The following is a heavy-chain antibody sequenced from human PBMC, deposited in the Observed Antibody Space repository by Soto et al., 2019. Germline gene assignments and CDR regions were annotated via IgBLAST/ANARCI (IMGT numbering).Heavy chain of an antibody. CDR3: ARAAPYCSSKSCYPRPHYYGMDV. CDR1: GGTFSIYA. D-gene: IGHD2-2*01. CDR2: IIPIFGTA. J-gene: IGHJ6*02. V-gene: IGHV1-69*13. Sequence: ASVKVSCKASGGTFSIYAISWVRQAPGQGLEWMGGIIPIFGTANYAQKFQGRVTITADESTSTAYMELSSLRSEDTAVYYCARAAPYCSSKSCYPRPHYYGMDVWGQGTTVTVSS.